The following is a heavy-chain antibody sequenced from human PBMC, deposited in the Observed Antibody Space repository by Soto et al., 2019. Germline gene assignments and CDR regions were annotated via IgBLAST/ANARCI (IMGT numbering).Heavy chain of an antibody. CDR1: GGSISSFY. D-gene: IGHD3-10*01. CDR3: ARASQSHYYGSGSYYLDY. CDR2: IYYSGST. J-gene: IGHJ4*02. Sequence: SETLSLTCTVSGGSISSFYWSWIRQPPGKGLEWIGYIYYSGSTNYNPSLKSRVTISVDTSKNQCSLKLSSVTAADTAVYYCARASQSHYYGSGSYYLDYWGQGTLVTVSS. V-gene: IGHV4-59*01.